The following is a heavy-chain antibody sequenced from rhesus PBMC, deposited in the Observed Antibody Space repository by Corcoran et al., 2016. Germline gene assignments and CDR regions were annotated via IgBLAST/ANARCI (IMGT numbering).Heavy chain of an antibody. Sequence: QVQLQESGPGLVTPSETLSLTCAVSGGSISSNYSYWSWVRQVPGKGLVWIGTIAYNGSATYHPTLKSRVTNSRDTSKNQFSLKLTSVTAADTAVYFCARDDTEYFDYLGQGVLVTVSS. V-gene: IGHV4-122*02. CDR3: ARDDTEYFDY. CDR1: GGSISSNYSY. J-gene: IGHJ4*01. D-gene: IGHD5-12*01. CDR2: IAYNGSA.